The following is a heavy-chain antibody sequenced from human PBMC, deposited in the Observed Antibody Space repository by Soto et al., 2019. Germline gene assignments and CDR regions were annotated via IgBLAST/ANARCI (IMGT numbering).Heavy chain of an antibody. CDR3: ARVLPYGSGSHFDY. V-gene: IGHV1-18*01. Sequence: QVQLMQSGAEVKKPGASVKVSCKASGYTFRSYDISWVRQAPGQGLEWMGEISAYNGNTNYAQNLQGRVTMTTDTSTSTAYMELRSLKSDDTAVYYCARVLPYGSGSHFDYWGQGTLVTVSS. CDR2: ISAYNGNT. J-gene: IGHJ4*02. D-gene: IGHD3-10*01. CDR1: GYTFRSYD.